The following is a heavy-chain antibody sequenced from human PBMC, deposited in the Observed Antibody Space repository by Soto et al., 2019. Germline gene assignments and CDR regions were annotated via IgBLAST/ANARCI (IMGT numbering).Heavy chain of an antibody. V-gene: IGHV1-69*02. D-gene: IGHD2-21*02. J-gene: IGHJ4*02. Sequence: QVQLVQSGAEVKKPGSSVKVSCKASGGTFSSYTISWVRQAPGQGLEWMGRIIPILGIANYAQKFQGRVTITADKSTGTAYMELSSLRSEDTAVYYCAASCGGDCYSDGYWGQGTLVTVSS. CDR1: GGTFSSYT. CDR3: AASCGGDCYSDGY. CDR2: IIPILGIA.